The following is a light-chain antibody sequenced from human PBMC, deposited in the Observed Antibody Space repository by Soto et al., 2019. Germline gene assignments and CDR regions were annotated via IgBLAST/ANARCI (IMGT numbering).Light chain of an antibody. J-gene: IGKJ4*01. CDR3: QQFSSYPLT. Sequence: EFVLTQSPGTLSLSPGARATLSCRASQTVRNNYLAWYQQKPGQAPRLLIYDASSRATGIPDRFSGGGSGTDLTITISRLEPEDCEVYDGQQFSSYPLTFGGGTKVDIK. CDR2: DAS. CDR1: QTVRNNY. V-gene: IGKV3-20*01.